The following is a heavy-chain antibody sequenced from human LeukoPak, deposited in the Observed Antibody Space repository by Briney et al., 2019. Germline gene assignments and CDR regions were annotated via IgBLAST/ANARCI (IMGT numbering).Heavy chain of an antibody. CDR1: GYTFTSYG. J-gene: IGHJ5*02. D-gene: IGHD3-22*01. CDR3: ARGPRYYYDSSGYRYNWFDL. CDR2: ISSYNGNT. Sequence: ASVKVSCKASGYTFTSYGISWVRQAPGRGLEWMGWISSYNGNTNYAQKLQGRVTMTTDTSTSTAYMELRSLRSDDTAVYYCARGPRYYYDSSGYRYNWFDLWGQGTLVTVSS. V-gene: IGHV1-18*01.